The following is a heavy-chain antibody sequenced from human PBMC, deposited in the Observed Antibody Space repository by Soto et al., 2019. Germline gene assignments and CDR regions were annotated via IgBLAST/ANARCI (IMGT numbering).Heavy chain of an antibody. Sequence: GASVKVSCKASAGTFSSYAVSWVRPAPRKGLQWRGGLIPISGTATYAPNFQGRVTITVDDSMSTAYMELNSLRSDDTAMYYCATPMDADHWGQGTLVTVSS. V-gene: IGHV1-69*13. CDR1: AGTFSSYA. CDR3: ATPMDADH. J-gene: IGHJ4*02. CDR2: LIPISGTA.